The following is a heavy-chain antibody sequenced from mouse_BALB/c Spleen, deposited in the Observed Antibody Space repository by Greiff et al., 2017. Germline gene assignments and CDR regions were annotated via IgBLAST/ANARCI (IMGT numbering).Heavy chain of an antibody. D-gene: IGHD6-1*01. CDR3: ARDPNLPFAY. J-gene: IGHJ3*01. CDR1: GFSLTSYG. V-gene: IGHV2-9*02. CDR2: IWAGGST. Sequence: QVQLKESGPGLVAPSQSLSITCTVSGFSLTSYGVHWVRQPPGKGLEWLGVIWAGGSTNYNSALMSRLSISKDNSKSQVFLKMNSLQTDDTAMYYCARDPNLPFAYWGQGTLVTVSA.